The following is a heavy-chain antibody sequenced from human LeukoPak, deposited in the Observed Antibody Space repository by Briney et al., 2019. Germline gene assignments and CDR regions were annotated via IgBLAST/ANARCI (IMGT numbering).Heavy chain of an antibody. CDR1: GGSISSYY. J-gene: IGHJ6*02. D-gene: IGHD4-17*01. Sequence: PSETLSLTCTVAGGSISSYYWSWIRQPPGKGLEWIGYIYYSGNTNYNPSLKSRVTISVDTSKNQFSLKLSSVTAADTAVYYCARHSYGDYAGNYVMDVWGQGTTVTVSS. V-gene: IGHV4-59*08. CDR2: IYYSGNT. CDR3: ARHSYGDYAGNYVMDV.